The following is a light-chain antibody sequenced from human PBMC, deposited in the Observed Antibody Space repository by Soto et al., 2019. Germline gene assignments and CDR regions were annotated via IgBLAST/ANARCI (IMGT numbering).Light chain of an antibody. V-gene: IGKV3-15*01. CDR3: QQRDSWPIT. CDR1: QSVSSN. J-gene: IGKJ5*01. CDR2: GAS. Sequence: EIVMTQSPATLSVSPGERATLSCRASQSVSSNLAWYQQKPGQAPRLLIYGASTRATDVPARFSGSGSGTEFTLTISSLQSEDFAVYYCQQRDSWPITFGQGTRLEIK.